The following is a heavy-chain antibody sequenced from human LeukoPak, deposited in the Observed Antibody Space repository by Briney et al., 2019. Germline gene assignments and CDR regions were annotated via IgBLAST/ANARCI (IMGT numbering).Heavy chain of an antibody. J-gene: IGHJ6*03. Sequence: VASVKVSCKASGYTFTSYGISWVRQAPGQGLEWMGWISAYNGNTNYAQKLQGRVTMTTDTSTSTAYMELRSLRSDDTAVYYCASVRTGTTLAYYYYYYMDVWGKGTTVTVSS. D-gene: IGHD1-1*01. CDR3: ASVRTGTTLAYYYYYYMDV. CDR2: ISAYNGNT. CDR1: GYTFTSYG. V-gene: IGHV1-18*01.